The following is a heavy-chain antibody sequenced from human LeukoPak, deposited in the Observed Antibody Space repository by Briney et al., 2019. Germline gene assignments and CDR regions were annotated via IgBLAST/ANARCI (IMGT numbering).Heavy chain of an antibody. V-gene: IGHV3-66*01. CDR2: IYSGGST. J-gene: IGHJ5*02. CDR3: ARGRAAVAVWGDWFDP. D-gene: IGHD6-19*01. CDR1: RFTVSSNY. Sequence: TGGSLRLSCAASRFTVSSNYMSWVRQAPGKGLEWVSVIYSGGSTYYADSVKGRFTISRDNSKNTLYLQMNSLRAEDTAVYYCARGRAAVAVWGDWFDPWGQGTLVTVSS.